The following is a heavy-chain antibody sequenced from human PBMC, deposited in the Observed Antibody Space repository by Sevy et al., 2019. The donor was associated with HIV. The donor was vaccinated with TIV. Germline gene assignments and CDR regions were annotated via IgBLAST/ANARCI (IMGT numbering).Heavy chain of an antibody. D-gene: IGHD3-22*01. Sequence: ASVKVSCKASGYTFTNYGISWVRQAPGQGLEWMGWISTHNGDTNYAQKLQGRVTMTTDTSTSTAHMEARSLRSDDTAVDDCARRKYYDSSAYYWGFDPWGQGTLVTVSS. J-gene: IGHJ5*02. V-gene: IGHV1-18*01. CDR3: ARRKYYDSSAYYWGFDP. CDR2: ISTHNGDT. CDR1: GYTFTNYG.